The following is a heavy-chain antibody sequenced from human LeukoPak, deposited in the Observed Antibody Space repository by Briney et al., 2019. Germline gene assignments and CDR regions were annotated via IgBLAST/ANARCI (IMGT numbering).Heavy chain of an antibody. D-gene: IGHD2-2*01. V-gene: IGHV4-59*01. Sequence: PSETLSLTCTVSGASIRSNYWSCIRQPPGSGLEWIGYMDNSGNTYYNPSLKSRLTISGDTSKYQVSLKLTSVTAADTAVYYCARLGGPAAVDYWGQGTLVTVSS. CDR2: MDNSGNT. CDR3: ARLGGPAAVDY. J-gene: IGHJ4*02. CDR1: GASIRSNY.